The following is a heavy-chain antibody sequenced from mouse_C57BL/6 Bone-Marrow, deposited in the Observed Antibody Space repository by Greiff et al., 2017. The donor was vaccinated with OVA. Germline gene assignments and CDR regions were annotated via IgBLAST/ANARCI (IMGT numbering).Heavy chain of an antibody. V-gene: IGHV14-4*01. CDR1: GFTFTDDY. Sequence: EVQLVESGAELVRPGASVKLSCTASGFTFTDDYMHWVKQRPEQGLEWIGWIDPENGDTEYASKFQGKATITADTSSNPAYLQLRSLTSDDTAVYYCTTKDYWGQGTTLTVSS. J-gene: IGHJ2*01. CDR3: TTKDY. CDR2: IDPENGDT.